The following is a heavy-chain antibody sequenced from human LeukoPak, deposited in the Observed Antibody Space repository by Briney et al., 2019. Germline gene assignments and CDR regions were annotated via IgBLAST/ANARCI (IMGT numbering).Heavy chain of an antibody. D-gene: IGHD3-22*01. CDR1: GYTLTELS. CDR2: FDPEDGET. V-gene: IGHV1-24*01. J-gene: IGHJ4*02. CDR3: ARFISGYDY. Sequence: ASVKVSCKVSGYTLTELSMHWVRQAPGKGLEWMGGFDPEDGETIYAQKFQGRVTMTRDMSINTAYMEVSRLRSDDTAVYYCARFISGYDYWGQGTLVTVSS.